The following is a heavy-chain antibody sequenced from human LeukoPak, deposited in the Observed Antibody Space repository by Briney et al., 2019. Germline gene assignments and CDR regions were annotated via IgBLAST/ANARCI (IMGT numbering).Heavy chain of an antibody. D-gene: IGHD3-10*01. CDR3: ARDSIDGSGTYYNDSPDY. Sequence: ASVNVSCKASVYTFSSYGISWVRQAPGQGLEWMGWISAYNGNTDYAQNLRGRLIMTTDTSTSTAYMELRSLRSDDTAVYYCARDSIDGSGTYYNDSPDYWGQGTLVTVSS. CDR1: VYTFSSYG. J-gene: IGHJ4*02. CDR2: ISAYNGNT. V-gene: IGHV1-18*01.